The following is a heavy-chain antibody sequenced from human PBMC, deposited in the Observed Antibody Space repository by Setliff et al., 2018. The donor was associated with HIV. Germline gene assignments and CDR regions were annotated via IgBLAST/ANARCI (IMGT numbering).Heavy chain of an antibody. V-gene: IGHV4-39*01. CDR1: TDSFSNRGFY. D-gene: IGHD3-3*01. CDR3: AISQPDTIFGVVVFDS. Sequence: SETLSLTCTVSTDSFSNRGFYWGWVRQPPGRGLEWIGSVYYSGSTSYNPSLRSRVTISIDTSKNQLSLKLTSITAADTAVYYCAISQPDTIFGVVVFDSWGQGTLVTVSS. CDR2: VYYSGST. J-gene: IGHJ4*02.